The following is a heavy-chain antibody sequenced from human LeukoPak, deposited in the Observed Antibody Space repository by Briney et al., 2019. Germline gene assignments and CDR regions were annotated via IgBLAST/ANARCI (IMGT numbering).Heavy chain of an antibody. D-gene: IGHD1-26*01. J-gene: IGHJ5*02. Sequence: PSETLSLTCTVSGVSISSYYWSWIRQPPGKGLEWIGYIYYSGSTNYNPSLKSRVTISVDTSKNQFSLKLSSVNAADTALYYCARQWELRGWFDPWGQGTLVTVSS. V-gene: IGHV4-59*08. CDR2: IYYSGST. CDR3: ARQWELRGWFDP. CDR1: GVSISSYY.